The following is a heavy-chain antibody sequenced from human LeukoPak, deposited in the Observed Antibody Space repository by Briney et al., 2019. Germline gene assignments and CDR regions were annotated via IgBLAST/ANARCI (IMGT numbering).Heavy chain of an antibody. Sequence: GGSLRLSCAASGFTFDDYAMHWVRQAPGKGLEWVSGISWNSGSIGYADSVKGRFTISRDNAKNSLYLQMNSLRAEDTALYYCAKKNRFLTENDVFVFWAKGKMVTVFS. CDR1: GFTFDDYA. CDR3: AKKNRFLTENDVFVF. V-gene: IGHV3-9*01. J-gene: IGHJ3*01. D-gene: IGHD3-9*01. CDR2: ISWNSGSI.